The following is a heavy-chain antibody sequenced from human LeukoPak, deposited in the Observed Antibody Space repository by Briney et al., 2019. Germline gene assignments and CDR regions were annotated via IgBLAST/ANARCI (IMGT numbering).Heavy chain of an antibody. J-gene: IGHJ4*02. V-gene: IGHV3-15*01. Sequence: GGSLRLSCAASGFTFSSYWMSWVRQAPGKGLEWVGRIKSKTDGGTTDYAAPVKGRFTISRDDSKNTLYLQMNSLKTEDTAVYYCTTGVRAAAGTTYYFDYWGQGTLVTVSS. CDR2: IKSKTDGGTT. CDR3: TTGVRAAAGTTYYFDY. D-gene: IGHD6-13*01. CDR1: GFTFSSYW.